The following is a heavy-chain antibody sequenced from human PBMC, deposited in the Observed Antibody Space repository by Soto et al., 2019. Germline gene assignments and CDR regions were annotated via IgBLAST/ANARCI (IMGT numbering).Heavy chain of an antibody. CDR3: ARVLTILAAAGPNWFDP. CDR1: GGTFSSYA. D-gene: IGHD6-13*01. CDR2: IIPIFGTA. J-gene: IGHJ5*02. Sequence: ASVKVSCKASGGTFSSYAISWVRQAPGQGLEWMGGIIPIFGTANYAQKFQGRVTITADESTSTAYMELSSLRSEDTAVYYCARVLTILAAAGPNWFDPWGQGTLVTVSS. V-gene: IGHV1-69*13.